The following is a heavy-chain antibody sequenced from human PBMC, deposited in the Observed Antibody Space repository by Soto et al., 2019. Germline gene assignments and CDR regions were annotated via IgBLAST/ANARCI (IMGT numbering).Heavy chain of an antibody. CDR3: ATRSPAFDY. CDR1: GYTFTSYG. V-gene: IGHV1-18*01. CDR2: ISAYKGKT. Sequence: ASVKVSCKASGYTFTSYGISWVRQAPGQGLEWMGWISAYKGKTTYAQKFQGRVTMTTDTSTSTAYMELRSLTSDDTAVYYCATRSPAFDYWGQGTLVTVSS. J-gene: IGHJ4*02.